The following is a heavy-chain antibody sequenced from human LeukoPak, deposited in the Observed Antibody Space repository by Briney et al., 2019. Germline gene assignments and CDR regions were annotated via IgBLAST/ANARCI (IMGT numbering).Heavy chain of an antibody. CDR1: GFTFSSYA. J-gene: IGHJ5*02. V-gene: IGHV3-23*01. D-gene: IGHD3-3*01. Sequence: GGSLRLSCAASGFTFSSYAMSWVRQAPGKGLEWVSAISGSGGSTYYADSVKGRVTISRDNSKNTLYLQMNSLRAEDTAVYYCAKDRLLGYYDFWSGHQFVPWGQGTLVTVSS. CDR3: AKDRLLGYYDFWSGHQFVP. CDR2: ISGSGGST.